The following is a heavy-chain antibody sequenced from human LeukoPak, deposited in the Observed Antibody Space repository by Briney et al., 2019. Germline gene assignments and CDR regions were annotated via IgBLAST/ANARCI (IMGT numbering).Heavy chain of an antibody. CDR3: ARDLSDYDSSGYPFYYFDY. J-gene: IGHJ4*02. CDR2: INPSGGCT. CDR1: GYTFTSYY. Sequence: ASVKVSCKASGYTFTSYYMHWVRQAPGQGLEWMGIINPSGGCTSYAQKFQGRVTMTRDTSTSTVYMELSSLRSEDTAVYYCARDLSDYDSSGYPFYYFDYWGQGPLVTVSS. D-gene: IGHD3-22*01. V-gene: IGHV1-46*01.